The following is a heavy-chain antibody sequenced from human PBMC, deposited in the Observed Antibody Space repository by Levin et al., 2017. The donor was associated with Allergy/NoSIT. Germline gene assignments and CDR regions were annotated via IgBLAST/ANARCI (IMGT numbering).Heavy chain of an antibody. J-gene: IGHJ3*02. Sequence: LSLTCAASGFTFNGYAIHWVRQAPGKGLEWVAVTSYDGGNKYYADSVKGRFTISRDNSKNTLYLQMNSLRVEDTAVYYCARTGQDAFDIWGQGTMVTVSS. CDR2: TSYDGGNK. CDR3: ARTGQDAFDI. CDR1: GFTFNGYA. V-gene: IGHV3-30-3*01.